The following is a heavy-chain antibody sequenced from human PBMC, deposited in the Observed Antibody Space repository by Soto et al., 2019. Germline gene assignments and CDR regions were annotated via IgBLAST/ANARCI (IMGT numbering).Heavy chain of an antibody. Sequence: ASVKVSCKASGYTFTTHYMHWVRQAPGQGLEWMGIINPSGGNTNYAQKFQGRVTMTSDTSTSTVYMELSSLTTDDTAVYYCARVIVPTTVTTSNWFDPWGQGTLVTVSS. CDR2: INPSGGNT. V-gene: IGHV1-46*01. CDR1: GYTFTTHY. D-gene: IGHD4-17*01. CDR3: ARVIVPTTVTTSNWFDP. J-gene: IGHJ5*02.